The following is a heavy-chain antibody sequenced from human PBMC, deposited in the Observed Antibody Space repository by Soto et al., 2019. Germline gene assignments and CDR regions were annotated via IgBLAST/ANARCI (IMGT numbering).Heavy chain of an antibody. CDR2: ISHDGSSK. V-gene: IGHV3-30*18. CDR1: GFTFSSYG. J-gene: IGHJ4*02. Sequence: QVELVESGGGVVQPGRSLRLSCAASGFTFSSYGMHWVRQAPGKGLEWVAVISHDGSSKSYADSVKGRFTISRDNSKNTLDLQMDWLRTEDTVVYYCEKETAVTSCFDYWGQGTLGTVSS. D-gene: IGHD4-17*01. CDR3: EKETAVTSCFDY.